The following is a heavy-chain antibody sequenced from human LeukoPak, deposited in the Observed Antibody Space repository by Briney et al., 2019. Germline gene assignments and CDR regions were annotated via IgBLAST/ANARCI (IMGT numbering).Heavy chain of an antibody. CDR1: GGSFSGYY. CDR3: ARDMVVAATPPWYYYYGMDV. V-gene: IGHV4-34*01. J-gene: IGHJ6*02. Sequence: SETLSLTCAAYGGSFSGYYWSWIRQPPGKGLEWIGEINHSGSTNYNPSLKSRVTISVDTSKNQFSLKLSSVTAADTAVYYCARDMVVAATPPWYYYYGMDVWGQGTTVTVSS. D-gene: IGHD2-15*01. CDR2: INHSGST.